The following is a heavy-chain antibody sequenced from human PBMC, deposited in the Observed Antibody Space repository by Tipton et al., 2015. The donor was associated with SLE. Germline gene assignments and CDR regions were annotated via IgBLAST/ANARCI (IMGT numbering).Heavy chain of an antibody. J-gene: IGHJ4*02. V-gene: IGHV4-34*12. CDR1: GDSLSGQY. Sequence: TLSLTCSVYGDSLSGQYWSWIRQPPGKGLEWIGEVFRGGSTNYSPSLESRVTITVDRSKNHFSLSLRSVTAADTAVYYCARRSVELAASFDYWGQGSLVTVSS. CDR2: VFRGGST. CDR3: ARRSVELAASFDY. D-gene: IGHD5-24*01.